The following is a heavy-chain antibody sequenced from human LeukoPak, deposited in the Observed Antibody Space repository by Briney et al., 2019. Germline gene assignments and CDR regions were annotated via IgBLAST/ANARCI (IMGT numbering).Heavy chain of an antibody. D-gene: IGHD3-22*01. Sequence: PGGSLRLSCAASGFTFSNYWMSWVRQAPGKGLEWVANIKLDGSDKYYVDSVKGRFTISRENAKNSLYLQMNSLRAEDTAVYYCAKDTVAYYYDSSGYSPFDYWGQGTLVTVSS. V-gene: IGHV3-7*01. CDR1: GFTFSNYW. J-gene: IGHJ4*02. CDR3: AKDTVAYYYDSSGYSPFDY. CDR2: IKLDGSDK.